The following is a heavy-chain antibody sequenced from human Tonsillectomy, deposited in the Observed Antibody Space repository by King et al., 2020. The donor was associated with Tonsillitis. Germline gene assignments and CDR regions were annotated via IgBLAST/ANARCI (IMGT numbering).Heavy chain of an antibody. CDR3: AADSVAAIYYMDV. D-gene: IGHD6-19*01. V-gene: IGHV1-58*02. J-gene: IGHJ6*03. CDR2: IVVGSGNT. CDR1: GFIFTTSA. Sequence: QLVQSGPEVKKPGTSVKVSCKASGFIFTTSAMQWVRQARGQRLEWIGWIVVGSGNTNYAQKFQERVTITRDMSTSTAYMELSSLRSEDTAVYYCAADSVAAIYYMDVWGKGTTVTVSS.